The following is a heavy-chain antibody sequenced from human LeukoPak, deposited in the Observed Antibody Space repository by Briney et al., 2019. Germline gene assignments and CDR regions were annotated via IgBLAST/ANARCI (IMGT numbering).Heavy chain of an antibody. Sequence: ASVKVSCKASGYTFTSYGISWVRQAPGQGLEWMGWINPNSGGTNYAQKFQGRVTMTRDTSISTAYMELSRLRSDDTAVYYCARAGYSSGWSHYYMDVWGKGTTVTVSS. CDR2: INPNSGGT. CDR1: GYTFTSYG. V-gene: IGHV1-2*02. CDR3: ARAGYSSGWSHYYMDV. D-gene: IGHD6-19*01. J-gene: IGHJ6*03.